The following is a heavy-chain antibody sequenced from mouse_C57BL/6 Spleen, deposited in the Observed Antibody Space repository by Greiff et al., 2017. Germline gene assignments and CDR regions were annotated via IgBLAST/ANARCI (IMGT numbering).Heavy chain of an antibody. V-gene: IGHV1-55*01. D-gene: IGHD2-4*01. CDR3: ARASGYDYDDYAMDY. CDR1: GYTFTSYW. J-gene: IGHJ4*01. Sequence: VQLQQSGAELVKPGASVKMSCKASGYTFTSYWITWVKQRPGQGLEWIGDIYPGRGSTNYNEKFKSKATLTVDTSSSTAYMQLSSLTSEDSAVYYCARASGYDYDDYAMDYWGQGTSVTVSS. CDR2: IYPGRGST.